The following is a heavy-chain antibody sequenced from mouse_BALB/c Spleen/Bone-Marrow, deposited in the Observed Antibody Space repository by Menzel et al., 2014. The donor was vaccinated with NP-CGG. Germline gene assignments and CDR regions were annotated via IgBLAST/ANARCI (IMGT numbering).Heavy chain of an antibody. V-gene: IGHV5-6*01. CDR1: GFTFSNYG. D-gene: IGHD1-3*01. J-gene: IGHJ4*01. CDR3: ARLTPDYAMDY. CDR2: ISSGGSYT. Sequence: EVMLVESGGDLVKPGGSLKLSCAASGFTFSNYGMSWVRQTPDKRLEWVATISSGGSYTYFPDSVKGRFTISRDNAKNTLNLQMNSLKSEDAAMYYCARLTPDYAMDYWGQGTSVTVSS.